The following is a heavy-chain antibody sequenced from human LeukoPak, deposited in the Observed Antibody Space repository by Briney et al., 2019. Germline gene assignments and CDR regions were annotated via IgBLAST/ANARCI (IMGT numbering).Heavy chain of an antibody. J-gene: IGHJ6*03. Sequence: ASVKVSCKASGYTFTGYYMHWVRQAPGQGLEWMGWINPNSGGTNYAQKFHGRVTMTRGTSISTAYMELSRLESDDTAVYYCARLVWGVDYYYYYMDVWGKGTTVTVSS. D-gene: IGHD3-10*01. CDR3: ARLVWGVDYYYYYMDV. CDR1: GYTFTGYY. V-gene: IGHV1-2*02. CDR2: INPNSGGT.